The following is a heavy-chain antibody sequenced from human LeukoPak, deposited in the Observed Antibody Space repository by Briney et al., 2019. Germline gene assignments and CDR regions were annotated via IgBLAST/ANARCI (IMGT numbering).Heavy chain of an antibody. D-gene: IGHD5-12*01. CDR1: GFTVSSNY. CDR3: ARGGMVATIEN. CDR2: IDSVDGA. V-gene: IGHV3-53*01. J-gene: IGHJ4*02. Sequence: GGSLRLSCAASGFTVSSNYMSWVRQAPGKGLEWVSVIDSVDGAHYADSVKGRFIISRDNSKNTLYLQMNSLRAEDTAVYYCARGGMVATIENWGQGTLVTVSS.